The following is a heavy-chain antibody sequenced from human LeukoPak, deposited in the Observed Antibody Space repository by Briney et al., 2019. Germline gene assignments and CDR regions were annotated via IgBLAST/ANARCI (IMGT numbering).Heavy chain of an antibody. CDR1: GYTLTGYY. V-gene: IGHV1-2*06. CDR2: INRNSGGT. J-gene: IGHJ4*02. D-gene: IGHD1-26*01. Sequence: ASVKVSCKASGYTLTGYYMHWVRQAPGQGVEWMGRINRNSGGTNYAQKFQGRVTMTRDTCISTAYMELSRLRSDDTAVYYCASDLSYYFDYWGQGTLVTVSS. CDR3: ASDLSYYFDY.